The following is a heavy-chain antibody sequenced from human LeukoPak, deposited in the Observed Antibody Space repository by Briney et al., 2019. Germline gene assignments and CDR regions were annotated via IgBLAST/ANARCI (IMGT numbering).Heavy chain of an antibody. Sequence: ASVKVSCKASGYTFTGYYMHWVRQAPGQGLEWMGWINPNSGGTNYAQKFQGRVTMTRDTSISTAYTELSSLRSEDTAVYYCARTLRRHCSGGSCYSPHLDYWGQGTLVTVSS. CDR2: INPNSGGT. D-gene: IGHD2-15*01. V-gene: IGHV1-2*02. J-gene: IGHJ4*02. CDR3: ARTLRRHCSGGSCYSPHLDY. CDR1: GYTFTGYY.